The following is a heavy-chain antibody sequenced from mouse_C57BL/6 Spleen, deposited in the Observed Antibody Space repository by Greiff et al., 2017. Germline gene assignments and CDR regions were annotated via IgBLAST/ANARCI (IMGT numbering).Heavy chain of an antibody. CDR2: IDPSDSYT. Sequence: QVQLQQPGAELVRPGPSVKLSCKASGYTFTSYWMHWVKQRPGQGLEWIGVIDPSDSYTNYNQKFKGKATLTVDTSSSTDYMQISSLTSEDSAVYYDARGYYYGSSYGYYAMDYWGQGTSVTVSS. V-gene: IGHV1-59*01. CDR1: GYTFTSYW. CDR3: ARGYYYGSSYGYYAMDY. J-gene: IGHJ4*01. D-gene: IGHD1-1*01.